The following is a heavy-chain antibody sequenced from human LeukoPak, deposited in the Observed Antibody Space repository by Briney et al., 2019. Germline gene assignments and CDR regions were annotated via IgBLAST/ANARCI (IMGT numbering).Heavy chain of an antibody. CDR1: GGSFSGYY. J-gene: IGHJ4*02. CDR3: ARLSGSGSFQYFDY. V-gene: IGHV4-59*08. CDR2: VHYSGTT. D-gene: IGHD3-10*01. Sequence: KASETLSLTCAVSGGSFSGYYWTWIRQPPGKGLEWIAYVHYSGTTNYNPSLKSRVIISVDTSKNQLSLKLSSVTAADTAVYYCARLSGSGSFQYFDYWGQGTLVTVSS.